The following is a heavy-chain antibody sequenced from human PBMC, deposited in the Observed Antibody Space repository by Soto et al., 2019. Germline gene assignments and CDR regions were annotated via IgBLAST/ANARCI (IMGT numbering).Heavy chain of an antibody. CDR1: GGSISSYY. CDR2: IYYSGST. V-gene: IGHV4-59*01. CDR3: ARGLRSSSPHFDY. D-gene: IGHD6-6*01. Sequence: ETLSLTCTVSGGSISSYYWSWIRQPPGKGLEWIGYIYYSGSTNYNPSLKSRVTISVDTSKNQFSLKLSSVTAADTAVYYCARGLRSSSPHFDYWGQGTLVTVSS. J-gene: IGHJ4*02.